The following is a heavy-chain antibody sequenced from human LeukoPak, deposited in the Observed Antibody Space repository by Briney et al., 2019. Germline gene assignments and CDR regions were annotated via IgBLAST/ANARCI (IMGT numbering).Heavy chain of an antibody. Sequence: SETLSLTCAVYGGSFSGYYWSWIRQPPGKGLEWIGEINHSGSTNYNPSLKSRVTISVDTSKNLFSLKLSSVTAADTAVYYCARFKGQWLAYDAFDIWGQGTMVTVSS. CDR1: GGSFSGYY. CDR3: ARFKGQWLAYDAFDI. D-gene: IGHD6-19*01. V-gene: IGHV4-34*01. J-gene: IGHJ3*02. CDR2: INHSGST.